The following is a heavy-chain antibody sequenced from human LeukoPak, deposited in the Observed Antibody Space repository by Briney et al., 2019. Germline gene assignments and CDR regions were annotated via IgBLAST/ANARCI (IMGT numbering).Heavy chain of an antibody. J-gene: IGHJ6*03. D-gene: IGHD5-18*01. V-gene: IGHV1-2*02. Sequence: ASVKVSCKASGYSFSGYYMHWVRQAPGQGLEWMGWINPKSGGTNYAQKFQGGVTMTRDTSISTAYMELSRLRSDDTAVYYCARGAAMALGYYYYMDVWGKGTTVTISS. CDR1: GYSFSGYY. CDR2: INPKSGGT. CDR3: ARGAAMALGYYYYMDV.